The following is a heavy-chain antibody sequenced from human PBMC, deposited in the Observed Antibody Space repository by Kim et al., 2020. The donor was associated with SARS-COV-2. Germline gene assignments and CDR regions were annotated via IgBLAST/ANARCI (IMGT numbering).Heavy chain of an antibody. CDR2: IWYDGTNK. V-gene: IGHV3-33*06. J-gene: IGHJ4*02. CDR1: GFTFSSYG. CDR3: AKDLWVFYYDSSGPLDY. D-gene: IGHD3-22*01. Sequence: GGSLRLSCAASGFTFSSYGVHWVRQTPGRGLEWVAVIWYDGTNKFYADSVKGRFTISRDNSKNTLYLQMNSLRAEDTAVYYCAKDLWVFYYDSSGPLDYWGLGTLVTVSS.